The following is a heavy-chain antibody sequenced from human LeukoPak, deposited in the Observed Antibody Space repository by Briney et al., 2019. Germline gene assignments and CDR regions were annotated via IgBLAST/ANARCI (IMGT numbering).Heavy chain of an antibody. D-gene: IGHD3-22*01. CDR2: ISGSGGST. CDR1: GFTFSSYA. J-gene: IGHJ4*02. V-gene: IGHV3-23*01. CDR3: AKGAYYYDSSGYHFDY. Sequence: GSLRLSCAASGFTFSSYAMSWVRQAPGKGLEWVSAISGSGGSTYYADSVKGRFTISRDNSKNTLYLQMNSLRAEDTAVYYCAKGAYYYDSSGYHFDYWGQGTLVTVSS.